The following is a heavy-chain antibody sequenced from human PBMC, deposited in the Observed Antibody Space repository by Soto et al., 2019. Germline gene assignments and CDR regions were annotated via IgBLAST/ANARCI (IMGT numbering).Heavy chain of an antibody. D-gene: IGHD6-13*01. CDR3: ARGETIAAANDY. J-gene: IGHJ4*02. CDR2: IIPIFGTA. V-gene: IGHV1-69*13. Sequence: SVKVSCKASGGTFSSYAISWVRQAPGQGLEWMGGIIPIFGTANYAQKFQGRVTITADESTSTAYMELSSLRSEDTAVYYCARGETIAAANDYWGQGTLVTVSS. CDR1: GGTFSSYA.